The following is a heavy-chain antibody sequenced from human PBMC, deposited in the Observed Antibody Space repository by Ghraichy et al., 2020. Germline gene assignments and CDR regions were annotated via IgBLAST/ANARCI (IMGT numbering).Heavy chain of an antibody. CDR3: ARHEVTLNDYGDFYNWFDP. D-gene: IGHD4-17*01. CDR2: KHHSGST. J-gene: IGHJ5*02. Sequence: WIGSKHHSGSTYYNPSLKFRVTMSVDTSKNQFSLRLHSVTAADTAIYYCARHEVTLNDYGDFYNWFDPWG. V-gene: IGHV4-39*01.